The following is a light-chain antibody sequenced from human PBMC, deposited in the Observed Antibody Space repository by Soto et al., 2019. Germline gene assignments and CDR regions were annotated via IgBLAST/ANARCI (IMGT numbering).Light chain of an antibody. J-gene: IGLJ2*01. CDR3: SSYTSSSPVV. V-gene: IGLV2-14*01. CDR1: SSDVGGYNY. Sequence: QSALTQPASVSGSPGQSITISCIGTSSDVGGYNYVSWYQQHPGKAPKLIIYEVTNRPSGVSNRFSGSKSGNTASLTISGLQAEDEAEYYCSSYTSSSPVVFGGGTQLTVL. CDR2: EVT.